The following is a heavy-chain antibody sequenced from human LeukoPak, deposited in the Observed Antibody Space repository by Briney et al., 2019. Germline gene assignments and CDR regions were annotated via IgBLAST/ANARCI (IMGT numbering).Heavy chain of an antibody. CDR3: ARARGYYDILTGYYRVAYFDY. Sequence: PSETLSLTCAVYGGSFSGYYWSWIRQPPGKGLEWIGEINHSGSTNYNPSLKSRVTISVDTSKNQFSLKLSSVTAADTAVYYCARARGYYDILTGYYRVAYFDYWGQGTLVTVSS. CDR2: INHSGST. V-gene: IGHV4-34*01. CDR1: GGSFSGYY. J-gene: IGHJ4*02. D-gene: IGHD3-9*01.